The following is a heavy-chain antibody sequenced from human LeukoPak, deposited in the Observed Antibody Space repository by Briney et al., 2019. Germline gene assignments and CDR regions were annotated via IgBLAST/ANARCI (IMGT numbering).Heavy chain of an antibody. D-gene: IGHD5/OR15-5a*01. CDR1: GLTVSSNC. Sequence: GGSLRLSCAVSGLTVSSNCMSWVRQAPGKGLEWVSVICSGGNTYYSDSVKGRFTISRDNSKNTLYLQMNSLRAEDTAVYYCARGRVSFDYWGQGTLVTVSS. J-gene: IGHJ4*02. CDR2: ICSGGNT. CDR3: ARGRVSFDY. V-gene: IGHV3-53*01.